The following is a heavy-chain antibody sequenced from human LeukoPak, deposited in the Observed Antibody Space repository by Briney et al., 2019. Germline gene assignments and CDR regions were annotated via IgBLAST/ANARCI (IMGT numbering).Heavy chain of an antibody. CDR2: ISSDGSRK. Sequence: GGSLRLSCAPSGFTFSRHGMHWVRQAPGKGLEWVAIISSDGSRKYYAHSVEGRFTISRDNSKNTLYLQMDSLRAEDTAVYYCARDKAWNYFDYWGQGTLVTVSS. CDR1: GFTFSRHG. J-gene: IGHJ4*02. CDR3: ARDKAWNYFDY. V-gene: IGHV3-30*03. D-gene: IGHD3-3*01.